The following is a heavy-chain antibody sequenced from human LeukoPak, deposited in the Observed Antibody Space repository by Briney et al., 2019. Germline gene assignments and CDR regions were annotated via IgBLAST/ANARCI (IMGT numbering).Heavy chain of an antibody. CDR1: GFTVSSNY. Sequence: QPGGSLRLSCAASGFTVSSNYMNWVRQAPGKGLEWVSVIYSGGSTYYADSVKGRFTISRDNSKNTLYLQMNSLRAEDTAVYYCARDAISSGWYDDYWGQGTLVTVTS. V-gene: IGHV3-53*01. D-gene: IGHD6-19*01. CDR2: IYSGGST. CDR3: ARDAISSGWYDDY. J-gene: IGHJ4*02.